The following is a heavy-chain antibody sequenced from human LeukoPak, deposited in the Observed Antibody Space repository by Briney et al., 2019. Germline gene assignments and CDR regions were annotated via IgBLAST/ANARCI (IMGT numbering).Heavy chain of an antibody. V-gene: IGHV1-2*06. D-gene: IGHD6-19*01. CDR2: INPNSGGT. CDR3: ARDTAVAGTRVGFDY. J-gene: IGHJ4*02. CDR1: GYTFTGYC. Sequence: EASVKVSCKASGYTFTGYCMHWVRQAPGQGLEWMGRINPNSGGTNYAQKFQGRVTMTRDTSISTAYMELSRLRSDDTAVYYCARDTAVAGTRVGFDYWGQGTLVTVSS.